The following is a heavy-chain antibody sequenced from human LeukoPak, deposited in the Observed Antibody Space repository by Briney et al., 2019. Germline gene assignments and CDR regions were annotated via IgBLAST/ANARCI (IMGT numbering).Heavy chain of an antibody. J-gene: IGHJ4*02. Sequence: PSETLSLTCIVSGYSISSGYYWGWIRQPPGKGLEWIGNIHHSGSTYYNPSLKSRVTISVDTSKNQFSLKLSSVSAADTAVYYCARRPPLQPPDYWGQGTLVTVSS. CDR1: GYSISSGYY. V-gene: IGHV4-38-2*02. D-gene: IGHD6-13*01. CDR3: ARRPPLQPPDY. CDR2: IHHSGST.